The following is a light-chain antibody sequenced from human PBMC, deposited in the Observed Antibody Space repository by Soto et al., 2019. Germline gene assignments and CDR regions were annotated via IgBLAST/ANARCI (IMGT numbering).Light chain of an antibody. J-gene: IGKJ1*01. CDR2: AAS. CDR3: QQYNTYST. V-gene: IGKV1-9*01. Sequence: DIKLTESSSFPSASVGGKVTITCRASQGISSYLAWYQQKPGKAPKLLIYAASTLQSGVPSRFSGSGSGTEFTLTISSLQPDDFATYYCQQYNTYSTFGQGTKVE. CDR1: QGISSY.